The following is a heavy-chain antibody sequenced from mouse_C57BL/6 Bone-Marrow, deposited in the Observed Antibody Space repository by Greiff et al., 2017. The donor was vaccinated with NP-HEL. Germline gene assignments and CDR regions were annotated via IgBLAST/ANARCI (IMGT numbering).Heavy chain of an antibody. V-gene: IGHV5-17*01. CDR3: ARVSTGLFDD. D-gene: IGHD4-1*02. J-gene: IGHJ2*01. Sequence: EVMLVESGGGLVKPGGSLKLSCAASGFTFSDYGMHWVRQAPEKGLEWVAYISSGSSTVYYADTVKGRFTISRDNAKNTLFLQMTSLRSEDTAMYYCARVSTGLFDDWGQGTTLTVSS. CDR1: GFTFSDYG. CDR2: ISSGSSTV.